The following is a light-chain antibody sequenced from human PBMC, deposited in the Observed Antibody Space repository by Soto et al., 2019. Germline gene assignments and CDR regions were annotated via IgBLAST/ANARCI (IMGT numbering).Light chain of an antibody. Sequence: EIVMTQSPATLSVSPGERATLSCMASQSVSSNLAWYQQKPGQAPRLLIYGASTRATGIPARFSGSGSGTEFTLTISSLQSEDVAVYYCQQYNKWPPYTFGQGPKLEIK. CDR1: QSVSSN. V-gene: IGKV3-15*01. CDR3: QQYNKWPPYT. J-gene: IGKJ2*01. CDR2: GAS.